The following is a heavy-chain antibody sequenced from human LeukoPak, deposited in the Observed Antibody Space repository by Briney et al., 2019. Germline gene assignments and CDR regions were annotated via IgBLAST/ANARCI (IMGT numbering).Heavy chain of an antibody. D-gene: IGHD3-9*01. CDR1: GYTFTSYD. V-gene: IGHV1-2*02. CDR2: INPNSGGT. Sequence: AASVKVSCKASGYTFTSYDINWVRQATGQGLEWMGWINPNSGGTNYAQKFQGRVTMTRDTSISTAYMELSRLRSDDTAVYYCARDQGNYDILTGYYRGLDYWGQGTLVTVSS. CDR3: ARDQGNYDILTGYYRGLDY. J-gene: IGHJ4*02.